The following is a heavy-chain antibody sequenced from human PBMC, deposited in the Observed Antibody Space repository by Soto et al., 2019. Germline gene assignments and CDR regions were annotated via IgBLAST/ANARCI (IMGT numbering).Heavy chain of an antibody. Sequence: SGFSLSTSGMCVSWIRQPPGKALEWLALIDWDDDKYYSTSLKTRLTISKDTSKNQVVLTMTNMDPVDTATYYCARLLEYSSSYYYGMDVWGQGTTVTVSS. J-gene: IGHJ6*02. D-gene: IGHD6-6*01. CDR1: GFSLSTSGMC. CDR3: ARLLEYSSSYYYGMDV. V-gene: IGHV2-70*01. CDR2: IDWDDDK.